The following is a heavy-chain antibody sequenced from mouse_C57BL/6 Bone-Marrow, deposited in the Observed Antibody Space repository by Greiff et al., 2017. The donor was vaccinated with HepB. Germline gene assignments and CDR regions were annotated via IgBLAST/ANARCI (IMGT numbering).Heavy chain of an antibody. CDR1: GYTFTSYW. CDR3: ARFAIYDGYYFDY. D-gene: IGHD2-3*01. V-gene: IGHV1-59*01. J-gene: IGHJ2*01. CDR2: IDPSDSYT. Sequence: VQLQQSGAELVRPGTSVKLSCKASGYTFTSYWMHWVKQRPGQGLEWIGVIDPSDSYTNYNQKFKGKATLTVDTSSSTAYMQLNSLTSEDSAVYFCARFAIYDGYYFDYWGQGTTLTVSS.